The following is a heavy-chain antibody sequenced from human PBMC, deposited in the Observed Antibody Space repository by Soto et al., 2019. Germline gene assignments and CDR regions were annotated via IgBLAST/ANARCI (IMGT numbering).Heavy chain of an antibody. CDR3: AREGVYSSSSDPLYYYYYMDV. V-gene: IGHV1-18*01. Sequence: ASVKVSCKASGYTFTSYGISWVRQAPGQGLEWMGWISAYNGNTNYAQKLQGRVTMTTDTSTSTAYMELRSLRSDDTAVYYCAREGVYSSSSDPLYYYYYMDVWGKGTTVTVSS. D-gene: IGHD6-6*01. J-gene: IGHJ6*03. CDR2: ISAYNGNT. CDR1: GYTFTSYG.